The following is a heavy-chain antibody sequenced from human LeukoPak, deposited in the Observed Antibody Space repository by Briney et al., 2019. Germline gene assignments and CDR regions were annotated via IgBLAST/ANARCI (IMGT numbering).Heavy chain of an antibody. CDR3: AKASGSYRNYFDY. CDR2: IYSGGST. D-gene: IGHD1-26*01. V-gene: IGHV3-66*01. J-gene: IGHJ4*02. Sequence: GGSLRLSCAASEFSVGSNYMTWVRQAPGKGLEWVSLIYSGGSTYYADSVKGRFTISRDNSKNTLYLQMNSLRAEDTAVYYCAKASGSYRNYFDYWGQGTLVTVSS. CDR1: EFSVGSNY.